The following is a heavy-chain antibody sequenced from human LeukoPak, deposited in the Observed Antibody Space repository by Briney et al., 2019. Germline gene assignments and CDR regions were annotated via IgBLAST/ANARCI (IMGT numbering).Heavy chain of an antibody. V-gene: IGHV3-33*01. CDR2: IWYDGSNK. CDR1: GFTFSSYG. Sequence: GRSLRLSCAASGFTFSSYGMHWVRQAPGKGLEWVAVIWYDGSNKYYADSVKGRFTISRDNSKNTLYLQMNSLRAEDTAVYYCARGVYYYDSSGYYLLHAFDIWGQGTMVTVSS. J-gene: IGHJ3*02. D-gene: IGHD3-22*01. CDR3: ARGVYYYDSSGYYLLHAFDI.